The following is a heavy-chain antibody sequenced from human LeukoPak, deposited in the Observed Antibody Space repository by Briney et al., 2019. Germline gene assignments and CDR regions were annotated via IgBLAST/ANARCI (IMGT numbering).Heavy chain of an antibody. J-gene: IGHJ4*02. CDR1: GFTFSDYW. CDR2: IKFDESEK. V-gene: IGHV3-7*04. D-gene: IGHD1-1*01. Sequence: GGSLRLSCAASGFTFSDYWMSWVRQAPGKGLKWVASIKFDESEKHYMDSVKGRFTISRDSAKSSLYLQMNSLRAEDTAVYFCARVTTNGYFEYWGQGSLVTVSP. CDR3: ARVTTNGYFEY.